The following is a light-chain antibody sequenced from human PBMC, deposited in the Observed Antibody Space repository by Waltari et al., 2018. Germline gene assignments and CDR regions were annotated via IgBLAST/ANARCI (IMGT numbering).Light chain of an antibody. CDR1: RNVGTS. J-gene: IGKJ2*01. CDR3: QQYNYWPPAYT. CDR2: DTS. V-gene: IGKV3-15*01. Sequence: EVVLTQSPVTLSVSPGERATLSCRASRNVGTSLAWYPQKPGQAPRLLIYDTSTRAPGFPARFSGSGSGTEFTLTISSLQSEDFGVYYCQQYNYWPPAYTFGQGTKLEIK.